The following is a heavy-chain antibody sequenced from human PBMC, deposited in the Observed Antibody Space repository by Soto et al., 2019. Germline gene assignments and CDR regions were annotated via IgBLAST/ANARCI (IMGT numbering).Heavy chain of an antibody. CDR3: ARDRGYSYGLGSDY. Sequence: QVQLVESGGGVVQPGRSLRLSCAASGFTFSSYGMHWVRQAPGKGLEWVAVIWYDGSNKYYADSVKGRFTISRDNSKNPLYLQMNSLRAEDTAVYYCARDRGYSYGLGSDYWGQGTLVTVSS. CDR2: IWYDGSNK. V-gene: IGHV3-33*01. J-gene: IGHJ4*02. CDR1: GFTFSSYG. D-gene: IGHD5-18*01.